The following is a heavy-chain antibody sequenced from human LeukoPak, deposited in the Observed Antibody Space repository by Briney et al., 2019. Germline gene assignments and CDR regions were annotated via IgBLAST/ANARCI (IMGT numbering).Heavy chain of an antibody. D-gene: IGHD3-10*01. J-gene: IGHJ4*02. CDR1: GGSISSYY. CDR2: IYYSGST. CDR3: ARDLGGVGGFDY. V-gene: IGHV4-59*01. Sequence: LETLSLTCTVSGGSISSYYWSWIRQPPGKGLEWIGYIYYSGSTNYNPSLKSRVTISVDTSKNQFSLKLSSVTAADTAVYYCARDLGGVGGFDYWGQGTLVTASS.